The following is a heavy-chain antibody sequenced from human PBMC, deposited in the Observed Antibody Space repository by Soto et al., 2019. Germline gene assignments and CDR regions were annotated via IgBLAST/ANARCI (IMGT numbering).Heavy chain of an antibody. CDR2: ITDTGGDA. D-gene: IGHD3-10*01. Sequence: GGSLRLSCVASGLTFGSRAMSWVRQAPGEGLQWVSTITDTGGDAKYADSVRGRFVISRDNSKKTLYLQMTSLTAEDSAMYYCARGSADSYPGSRIFDFWGRGTLVTVSS. CDR3: ARGSADSYPGSRIFDF. V-gene: IGHV3-23*01. J-gene: IGHJ4*02. CDR1: GLTFGSRA.